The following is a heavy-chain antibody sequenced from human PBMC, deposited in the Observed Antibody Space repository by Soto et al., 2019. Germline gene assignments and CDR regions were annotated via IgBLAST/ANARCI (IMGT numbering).Heavy chain of an antibody. CDR1: GGSISSGGYY. V-gene: IGHV4-31*03. CDR3: ARDGRKDCSSTSCYGWFVP. Sequence: SETLSLTCTVSGGSISSGGYYWSWIRQHPGKGLEWIGYIYYSGSTYYNPSLKSRVTISVDTSKNQFSLKLSSVTAADTAVYYCARDGRKDCSSTSCYGWFVPWGQGTLVTVSS. J-gene: IGHJ5*02. CDR2: IYYSGST. D-gene: IGHD2-2*01.